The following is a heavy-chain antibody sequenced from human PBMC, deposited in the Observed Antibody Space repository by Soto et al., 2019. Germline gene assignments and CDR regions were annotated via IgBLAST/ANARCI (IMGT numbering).Heavy chain of an antibody. Sequence: GGSLRLCCAASGFTFRSYGMHWVRQAPGKGLEWVAVIWFDGSNKFYADSVKGRFTISRDNSKNTVSLQMNSLRDEDSAAYYCATTGPYWGQGTLVTVSS. CDR3: ATTGPY. CDR1: GFTFRSYG. CDR2: IWFDGSNK. V-gene: IGHV3-33*01. J-gene: IGHJ4*02.